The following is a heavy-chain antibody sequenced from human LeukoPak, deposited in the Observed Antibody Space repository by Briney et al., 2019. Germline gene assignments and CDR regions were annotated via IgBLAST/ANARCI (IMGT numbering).Heavy chain of an antibody. Sequence: GASVKVSCKASGGTFSSYAISWVRQAPGQGLEWMGGIIPIFGTANYAQKFQGRVTITADESTSTAYMELSSLRSEDTAVYYCARLVGGSYQFDYWGQGTLVTVSS. CDR3: ARLVGGSYQFDY. CDR2: IIPIFGTA. V-gene: IGHV1-69*01. CDR1: GGTFSSYA. D-gene: IGHD1-26*01. J-gene: IGHJ4*02.